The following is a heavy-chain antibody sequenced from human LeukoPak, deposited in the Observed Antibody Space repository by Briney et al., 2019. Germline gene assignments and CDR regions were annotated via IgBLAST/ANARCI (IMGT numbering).Heavy chain of an antibody. CDR3: ARAYYGSGSYYNYFYYGVDV. CDR2: ISYSGST. D-gene: IGHD3-10*01. Sequence: PSETLSLTCTVSAAPISSHYWTWIRQSPGKGLEWIGYISYSGSTNSDPSLRSRVTISLDSSKKQFSLRLTSVTAADTAVYYCARAYYGSGSYYNYFYYGVDVWGQGTTVTVSS. CDR1: AAPISSHY. V-gene: IGHV4-59*11. J-gene: IGHJ6*02.